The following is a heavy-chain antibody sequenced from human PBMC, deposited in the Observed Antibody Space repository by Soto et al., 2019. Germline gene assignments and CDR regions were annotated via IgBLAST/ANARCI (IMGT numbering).Heavy chain of an antibody. Sequence: SETLSLTCTVSGGSISSYYWSWIRQPAGKGLEWIGRIYTSGSTNYNPSLKSRVTMSVDTSKNQFSLKLSSVTAADTAVYYCARDPGVTIFGVVTKGVGRYGMGVWGQGTTVTVSS. V-gene: IGHV4-4*07. CDR3: ARDPGVTIFGVVTKGVGRYGMGV. D-gene: IGHD3-3*01. CDR2: IYTSGST. J-gene: IGHJ6*02. CDR1: GGSISSYY.